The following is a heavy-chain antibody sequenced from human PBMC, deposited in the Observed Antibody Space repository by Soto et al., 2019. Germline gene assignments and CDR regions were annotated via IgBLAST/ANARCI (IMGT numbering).Heavy chain of an antibody. CDR3: ATSQKGYNWYYFDH. V-gene: IGHV4-39*01. Sequence: DTLSLTCAVSGASISGSYYYWAWLRQSPGKGPEWIGSVFYTGFTSYNPSLESRVSVSVDTSKSQFSLKLSAETAADTAVYYCATSQKGYNWYYFDHWGQGALVTVSS. J-gene: IGHJ4*02. CDR2: VFYTGFT. CDR1: GASISGSYYY. D-gene: IGHD1-20*01.